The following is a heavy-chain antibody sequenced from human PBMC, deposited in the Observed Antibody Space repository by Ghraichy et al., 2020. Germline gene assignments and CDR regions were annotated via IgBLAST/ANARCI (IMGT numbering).Heavy chain of an antibody. D-gene: IGHD3-3*01. CDR3: AKRSERLRITIFGVEKSTFDY. V-gene: IGHV3-23*01. J-gene: IGHJ4*02. CDR2: ISGSGGST. Sequence: GGSLRLSCAASGFTFSSYAMSWVRQAPGKGLEWVSAISGSGGSTYYADSVKGRFTISRDNSKNTLYLQMNSLRAEDTAVYYCAKRSERLRITIFGVEKSTFDYWGQGTLVTVSS. CDR1: GFTFSSYA.